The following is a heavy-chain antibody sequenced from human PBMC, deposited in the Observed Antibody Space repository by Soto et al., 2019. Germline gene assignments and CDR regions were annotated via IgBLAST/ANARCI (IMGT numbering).Heavy chain of an antibody. V-gene: IGHV3-30*18. J-gene: IGHJ6*02. CDR3: AKDRAGTSYYYYGMDV. D-gene: IGHD6-19*01. Sequence: RGSLRLSCAASGFTFSSYGMHWVRQAPGKGLEWVAVISYDGSNKYYADSVKGRFTISRDNSKNTLYLQMNSLRAEDTAVYYCAKDRAGTSYYYYGMDVWGQGTTVTVSS. CDR1: GFTFSSYG. CDR2: ISYDGSNK.